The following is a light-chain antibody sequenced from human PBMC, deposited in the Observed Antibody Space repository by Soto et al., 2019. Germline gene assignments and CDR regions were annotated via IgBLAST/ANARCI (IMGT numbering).Light chain of an antibody. V-gene: IGKV1-39*01. CDR3: QQSYSPPYT. J-gene: IGKJ2*01. CDR1: QRISNY. Sequence: IQMTQSPSPLSASVGDRVTITCRASQRISNYLNWYQHKPGKAPELLIYAASSLQSGVPSRLSGGGSGTDFALTISSLQPQDFGTYYCQQSYSPPYTFGQGTKMEIK. CDR2: AAS.